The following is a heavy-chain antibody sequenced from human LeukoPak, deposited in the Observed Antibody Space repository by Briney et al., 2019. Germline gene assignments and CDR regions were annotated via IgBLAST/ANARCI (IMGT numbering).Heavy chain of an antibody. CDR2: INPNSGGT. D-gene: IGHD3-9*01. CDR3: ARSPHILTGENFDY. V-gene: IGHV1-2*02. Sequence: ASVKVSCKASGYTFTGYYMHWVRQAPGQGLEWVGWINPNSGGTNYALKFQDRVSMTRDTSISTAYMQLSRLRSDDTAVYFCARSPHILTGENFDYWGQGTLLTVSS. CDR1: GYTFTGYY. J-gene: IGHJ4*02.